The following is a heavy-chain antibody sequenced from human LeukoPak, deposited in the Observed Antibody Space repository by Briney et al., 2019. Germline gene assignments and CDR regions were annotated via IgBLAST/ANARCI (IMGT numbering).Heavy chain of an antibody. CDR2: ISSSSTI. Sequence: GGSLRLSCAASGFTFSDYYMNWVRQAPGKGLEWVSSISSSSTIYYADSVKGRFTISRDNAKNSLYLQMNSLRAEDTAVYYCARGAVGYCSGGSCPPFDYWGQGTLVTVSS. V-gene: IGHV3-69-1*01. D-gene: IGHD2-15*01. CDR1: GFTFSDYY. CDR3: ARGAVGYCSGGSCPPFDY. J-gene: IGHJ4*02.